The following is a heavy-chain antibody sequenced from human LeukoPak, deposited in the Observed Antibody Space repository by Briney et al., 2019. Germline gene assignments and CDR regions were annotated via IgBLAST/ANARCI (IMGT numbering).Heavy chain of an antibody. CDR3: ARGYYDGSDYEYFQH. D-gene: IGHD3-22*01. CDR2: INPNSGGT. J-gene: IGHJ1*01. Sequence: ASVKVSCKASGYTFTGYYMHWVRQAPGQGLEWKGWINPNSGGTNSAQKFQGRVTMTRDTSISAAYMELSRLRSDDTAVYYCARGYYDGSDYEYFQHWGQGTLVTVSS. CDR1: GYTFTGYY. V-gene: IGHV1-2*02.